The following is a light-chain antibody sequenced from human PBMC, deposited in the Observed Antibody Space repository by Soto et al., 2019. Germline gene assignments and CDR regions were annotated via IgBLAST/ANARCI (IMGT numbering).Light chain of an antibody. CDR3: QQYYSTLWT. V-gene: IGKV4-1*01. J-gene: IGKJ1*01. CDR2: WAS. CDR1: QSVLYSSNNKNY. Sequence: DIVMAESPDSLAVSLGGRGTINCKSSQSVLYSSNNKNYLAWYQQKPGQPPKLLIYWASTRESGVPDRFSGSGSGTDFTLTITSLQAEDVAVYYCQQYYSTLWTFGQGTKVDIK.